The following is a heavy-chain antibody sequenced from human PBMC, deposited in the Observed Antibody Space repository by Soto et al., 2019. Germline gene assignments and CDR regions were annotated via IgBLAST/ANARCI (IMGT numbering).Heavy chain of an antibody. CDR3: ARGAMAGNAGPGD. J-gene: IGHJ1*01. D-gene: IGHD2-8*01. Sequence: EGQLVESGGGLVQPGGSLRLSCQVSGFTFRSYWMTWVRLAPGKGLEWVANINLDGSEKYYVDAVKGRFTISRDNAKNSLHLAFLDLRANDTAVYYCARGAMAGNAGPGDWGQGTLVTVSS. CDR1: GFTFRSYW. V-gene: IGHV3-7*05. CDR2: INLDGSEK.